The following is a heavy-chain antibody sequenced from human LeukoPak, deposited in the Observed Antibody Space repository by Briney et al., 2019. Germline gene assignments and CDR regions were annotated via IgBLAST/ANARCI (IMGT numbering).Heavy chain of an antibody. Sequence: GGSLRLSCAASGFSFSSYSMNWVRQAPGKGLEWVSSISSSSSYIYYADSVKGRFTISRDNAKNSLYLQMNSLRAEDTAVYYCASEMATIPFDYWGQGTLVTVSS. CDR2: ISSSSSYI. J-gene: IGHJ4*02. D-gene: IGHD5-24*01. V-gene: IGHV3-21*01. CDR1: GFSFSSYS. CDR3: ASEMATIPFDY.